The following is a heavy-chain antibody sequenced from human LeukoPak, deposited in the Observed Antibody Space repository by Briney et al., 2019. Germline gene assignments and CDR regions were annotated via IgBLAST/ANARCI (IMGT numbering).Heavy chain of an antibody. J-gene: IGHJ4*02. Sequence: SVKVSCKASGFTFTTSSTQWVRQARGQRLEWIGRIVVGSGNTNYAQKFQERVSITRDMSTSTAYMELSSLRSEDTAVYYCAADYPSAATANNFDYWGQGTLVTVSS. CDR1: GFTFTTSS. CDR2: IVVGSGNT. D-gene: IGHD6-13*01. V-gene: IGHV1-58*02. CDR3: AADYPSAATANNFDY.